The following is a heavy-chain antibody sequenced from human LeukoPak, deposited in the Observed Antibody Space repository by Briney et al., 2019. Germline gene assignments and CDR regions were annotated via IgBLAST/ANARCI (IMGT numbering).Heavy chain of an antibody. CDR1: GYTFTSYE. CDR3: AKGHYYYYGMDV. Sequence: GASVKVSCKASGYTFTSYEINWVRQATGQGLEWMGWMNPNSGNTGYAQKFQGRVTMTRNTSISTAYMELSSLRSEDTAVYYCAKGHYYYYGMDVWGQGTTVTVSS. CDR2: MNPNSGNT. V-gene: IGHV1-8*01. J-gene: IGHJ6*02.